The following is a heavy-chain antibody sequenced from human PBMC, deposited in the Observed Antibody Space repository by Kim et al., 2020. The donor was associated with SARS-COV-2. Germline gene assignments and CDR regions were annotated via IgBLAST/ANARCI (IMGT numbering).Heavy chain of an antibody. Sequence: PHSGNTGYAQKFQGRVTMPRNTSISTAYMELSSLRSEDTAVYYCARLSDYWGQGTLVTVSS. CDR3: ARLSDY. J-gene: IGHJ4*02. V-gene: IGHV1-8*01. CDR2: PHSGNT.